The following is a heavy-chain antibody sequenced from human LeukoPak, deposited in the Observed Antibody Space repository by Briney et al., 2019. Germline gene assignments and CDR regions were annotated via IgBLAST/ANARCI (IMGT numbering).Heavy chain of an antibody. D-gene: IGHD2-15*01. CDR1: VFTFNNYG. CDR3: ARYCSGGTCKLGYYYYGMDV. V-gene: IGHV3-33*01. CDR2: IWYDGSIK. J-gene: IGHJ6*02. Sequence: PGGSLRLSCSASVFTFNNYGMHWVRQAPGKGLEWVAVIWYDGSIKYYADSVKGRFSISRDNSKNTLYLQMNSLRAEDTAVYYCARYCSGGTCKLGYYYYGMDVWGQGTTVTVSS.